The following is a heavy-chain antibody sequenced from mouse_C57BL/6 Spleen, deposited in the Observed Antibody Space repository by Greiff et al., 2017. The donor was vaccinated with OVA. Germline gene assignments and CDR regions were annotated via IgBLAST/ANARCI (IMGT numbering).Heavy chain of an antibody. CDR1: GYTFTSYW. J-gene: IGHJ2*01. CDR2: IDPSDSYT. D-gene: IGHD1-1*01. Sequence: VQLQQSGAELVMPGASVKLSCKASGYTFTSYWMHWVKQRPGQGLEWIGEIDPSDSYTNYNQKFKGKSTLTVDKSSSTAYMQLSSLTSEDSAVYYCARGTTVYFDYWGQGTTLTVSS. V-gene: IGHV1-69*01. CDR3: ARGTTVYFDY.